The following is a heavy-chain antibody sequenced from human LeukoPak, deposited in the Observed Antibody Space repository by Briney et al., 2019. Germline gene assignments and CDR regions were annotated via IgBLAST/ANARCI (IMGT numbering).Heavy chain of an antibody. CDR2: IYHSGST. J-gene: IGHJ5*02. D-gene: IGHD2-2*01. V-gene: IGHV4-38-2*02. CDR1: GYSISSGYY. Sequence: SETLSLTCAVSGYSISSGYYWGWIRQPPGKGLEWIGSIYHSGSTYYNPSLKSRVTISVDTSKNQFSLKLSSVTAADTAVYYCAREIRGYCSSTSCYGDRRNWFDPWGQGTLVTVSS. CDR3: AREIRGYCSSTSCYGDRRNWFDP.